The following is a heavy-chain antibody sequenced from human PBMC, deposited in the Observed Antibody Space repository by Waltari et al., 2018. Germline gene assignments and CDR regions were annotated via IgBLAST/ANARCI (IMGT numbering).Heavy chain of an antibody. D-gene: IGHD3-10*01. J-gene: IGHJ4*02. CDR1: GGSVRDGIYY. V-gene: IGHV4-39*01. CDR3: ARQSYGSGTYEFDF. Sequence: QVQLQESGPRLVKPSETLSLTCTVSGGSVRDGIYYWAWIRQPPGKGLELIGSVYSSGSPHYKSSLKSRVTMSVDMSKNQFSLRLTSVTAADTATYYCARQSYGSGTYEFDFWGQGALVTVSS. CDR2: VYSSGSP.